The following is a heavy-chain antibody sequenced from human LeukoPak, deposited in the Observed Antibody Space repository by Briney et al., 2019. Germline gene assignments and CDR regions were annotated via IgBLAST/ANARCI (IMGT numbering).Heavy chain of an antibody. Sequence: HPGGSLRLSCAASGFIFSGSAMHWVRQSPGKGLEWVGRIRSKANDHATAYAASVRGRFTISRDDSKNTAYLQMNSLKTEDTAVYYCTRRLMTTVNDYWGQGTLVTVSS. V-gene: IGHV3-73*01. J-gene: IGHJ4*02. CDR3: TRRLMTTVNDY. CDR2: IRSKANDHAT. CDR1: GFIFSGSA. D-gene: IGHD4-17*01.